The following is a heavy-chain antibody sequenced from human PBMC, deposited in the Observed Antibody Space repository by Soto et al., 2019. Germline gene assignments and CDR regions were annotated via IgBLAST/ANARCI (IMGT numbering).Heavy chain of an antibody. CDR3: VKGSGYQYYYYYYGMDV. CDR1: GFTFSSYA. D-gene: IGHD3-3*01. V-gene: IGHV3-64D*06. Sequence: GGSLRLSCSASGFTFSSYAMHWVRQAPGKGLEYVSAISSNGGSTYYADSVKGRFTISRDNSKNTLYLQMSSLRAEDTAVYYCVKGSGYQYYYYYYGMDVWGQGTTVTVSS. J-gene: IGHJ6*02. CDR2: ISSNGGST.